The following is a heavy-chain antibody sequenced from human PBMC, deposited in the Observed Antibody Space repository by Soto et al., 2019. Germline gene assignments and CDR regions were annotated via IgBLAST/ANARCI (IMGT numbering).Heavy chain of an antibody. CDR1: GFSFSDYY. Sequence: PGGSLRLSCAASGFSFSDYYMSWIRQAPGKGLEWVSYIRSSGSIIYYADSVKGRFTISRDNAKNSLYLQMNSLRAEDTAVYYCARDVHDGFDIWGQGTMVTVSS. J-gene: IGHJ3*02. CDR3: ARDVHDGFDI. CDR2: IRSSGSII. V-gene: IGHV3-11*01.